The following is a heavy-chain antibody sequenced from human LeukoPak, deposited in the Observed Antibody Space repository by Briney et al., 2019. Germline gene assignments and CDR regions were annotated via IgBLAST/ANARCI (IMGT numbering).Heavy chain of an antibody. CDR3: ARALDNFYYFDL. D-gene: IGHD3/OR15-3a*01. CDR1: GFIFSTFW. J-gene: IGHJ4*02. Sequence: GGSLRLSCAASGFIFSTFWMSWVRQAPGKGLEWVAHIKKDGTETYYVDSVKGRFTISRDNAKNSLYLRMKSLTAEDTAVYYCARALDNFYYFDLWGQGTLVTVSS. CDR2: IKKDGTET. V-gene: IGHV3-7*01.